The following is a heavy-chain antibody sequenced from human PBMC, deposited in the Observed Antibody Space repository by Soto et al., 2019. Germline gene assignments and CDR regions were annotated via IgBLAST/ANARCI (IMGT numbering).Heavy chain of an antibody. CDR3: AGDYYDTSGYYYCY. Sequence: SVKVSCKASGGTFSSCAISWVRQARGQGLEWLGGIIPVFGTTNYAQKFQGRVTITADESTSTSYMELSSLRSDDTAVFYCAGDYYDTSGYYYCYWGQGTLVTVSS. CDR2: IIPVFGTT. V-gene: IGHV1-69*13. D-gene: IGHD3-22*01. J-gene: IGHJ4*02. CDR1: GGTFSSCA.